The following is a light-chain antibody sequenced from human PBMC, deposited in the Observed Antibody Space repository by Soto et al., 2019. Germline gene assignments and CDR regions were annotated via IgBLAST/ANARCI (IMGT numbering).Light chain of an antibody. CDR2: EVT. J-gene: IGLJ1*01. V-gene: IGLV2-23*02. CDR1: SSDVGSYNL. Sequence: QSALTQPASVSGSPGQSITISCTGTSSDVGSYNLVSWYQQHPGKAPKLMIFEVTKRPSGVSSRFSGSKSDNTASLTISGRQTEDEADYYCCSYAGSSTHYVFGTGTKLTVL. CDR3: CSYAGSSTHYV.